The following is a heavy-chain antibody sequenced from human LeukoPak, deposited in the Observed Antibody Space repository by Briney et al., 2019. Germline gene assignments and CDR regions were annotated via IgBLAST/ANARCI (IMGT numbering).Heavy chain of an antibody. V-gene: IGHV3-30*19. D-gene: IGHD1-26*01. Sequence: GGSLRLSCAASGFTFSSYGMHWVRQAPGKGLEWVAVIWYDGSNKYYVDSVKGRFTISRDNSKNTLYLQMNSLRTEDTAVYYCARREGGTTLDYWGQGTLVTVSS. CDR2: IWYDGSNK. J-gene: IGHJ4*02. CDR1: GFTFSSYG. CDR3: ARREGGTTLDY.